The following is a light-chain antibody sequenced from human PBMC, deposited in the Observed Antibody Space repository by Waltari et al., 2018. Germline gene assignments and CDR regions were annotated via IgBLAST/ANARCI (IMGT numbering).Light chain of an antibody. CDR1: ISDIGAYNY. CDR3: SSRAGDRPYL. CDR2: EVT. V-gene: IGLV2-8*01. J-gene: IGLJ1*01. Sequence: QSALTQPPSPSRSPGQSVTISSTGTISDIGAYNYVSWYQQFPAQSPKLINSEVTNRPAGVPDRFSGSKSGNTASLTVSGLQPEDEADYYCSSRAGDRPYLFGTGTKVNVL.